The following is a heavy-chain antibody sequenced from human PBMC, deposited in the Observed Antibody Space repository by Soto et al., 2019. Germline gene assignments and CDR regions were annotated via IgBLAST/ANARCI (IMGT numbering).Heavy chain of an antibody. Sequence: QVQLVESGGGVVQPGRSLRLSCAASGFTFSSYGMHWVRQAPGKGLEWVAVISYDGSNKYYADSVKCRFTISRDNSKNTLYLQMNSLRAEDTAVYYCAKDWMTTVTTWTPYYYYMDVWGKGTTVTVSS. CDR3: AKDWMTTVTTWTPYYYYMDV. D-gene: IGHD4-17*01. CDR2: ISYDGSNK. V-gene: IGHV3-30*18. CDR1: GFTFSSYG. J-gene: IGHJ6*03.